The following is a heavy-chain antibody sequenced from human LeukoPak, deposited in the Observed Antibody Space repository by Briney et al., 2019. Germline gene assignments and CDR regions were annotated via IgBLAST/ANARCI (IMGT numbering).Heavy chain of an antibody. CDR3: AGSRWSYGYDY. CDR1: GFTFSSYS. Sequence: GGSLRLSCAASGFTFSSYSMNWVRQAPGKGLEWVSYISSSSSTIYYADSLKGRFTISRDNDKNSVYLQMNSLRAEDTAVYYCAGSRWSYGYDYWGQGTLVTVSS. J-gene: IGHJ4*02. CDR2: ISSSSSTI. V-gene: IGHV3-48*04. D-gene: IGHD5-18*01.